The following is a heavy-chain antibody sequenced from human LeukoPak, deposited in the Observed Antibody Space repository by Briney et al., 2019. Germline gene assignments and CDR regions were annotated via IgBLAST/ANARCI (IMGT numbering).Heavy chain of an antibody. Sequence: SETLSLTCTVSGGSISSGGYYWSWIRQHPGKGLEWIEYIYYSGSTYYNPSLKSRVTISVDTSKNQFSLKLSSVTAADTAVYYCARDIRQQLPHWFDPWGQGTLVTVSS. CDR2: IYYSGST. CDR3: ARDIRQQLPHWFDP. D-gene: IGHD6-13*01. J-gene: IGHJ5*02. CDR1: GGSISSGGYY. V-gene: IGHV4-31*03.